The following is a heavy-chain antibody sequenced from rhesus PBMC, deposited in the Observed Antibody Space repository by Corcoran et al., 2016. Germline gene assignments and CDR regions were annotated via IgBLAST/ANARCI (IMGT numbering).Heavy chain of an antibody. J-gene: IGHJ4*01. CDR3: ASYSGSWNGNYFDY. CDR2: IYGSGSST. V-gene: IGHV4-169*02. CDR1: GGSISSSY. Sequence: QLQLQESGPGLVKPSETLSVTCAVSGGSISSSYWSWIRQAPGKGLEWIGYIYGSGSSTNYTPSLKSRVTLSVDTSKNQLSLKLSSVTAADTAVYYCASYSGSWNGNYFDYWGQGVLVTVSS. D-gene: IGHD6-25*01.